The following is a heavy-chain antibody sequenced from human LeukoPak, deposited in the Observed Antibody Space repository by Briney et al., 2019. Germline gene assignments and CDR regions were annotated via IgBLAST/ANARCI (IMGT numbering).Heavy chain of an antibody. V-gene: IGHV1-69*13. CDR3: ARDQGPRGYCSSTSCYREKNAFDI. Sequence: SVKVTCKASGGTFSSYAISWVRQAPGQGLEWMGGIIPIFGTANYAQKFQGRVTITADESTSTAYMELSSLRSEDTAVYYCARDQGPRGYCSSTSCYREKNAFDIWGQGTMVTVSS. CDR2: IIPIFGTA. J-gene: IGHJ3*02. CDR1: GGTFSSYA. D-gene: IGHD2-2*01.